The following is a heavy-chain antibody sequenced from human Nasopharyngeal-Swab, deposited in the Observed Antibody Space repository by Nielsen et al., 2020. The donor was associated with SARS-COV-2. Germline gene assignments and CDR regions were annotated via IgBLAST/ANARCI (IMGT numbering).Heavy chain of an antibody. D-gene: IGHD3-10*01. Sequence: GGSLRLSCAASGFTFSYYSMSWVRQAPGKGLEWVSSISGSGSYIYYADSVKGRFTISRDNAKNSLYLQMNSLRVEDTAVYYCASLLWFGELPSNYYYYGMDVWGQGTTVTVSS. J-gene: IGHJ6*02. CDR1: GFTFSYYS. CDR3: ASLLWFGELPSNYYYYGMDV. CDR2: ISGSGSYI. V-gene: IGHV3-21*04.